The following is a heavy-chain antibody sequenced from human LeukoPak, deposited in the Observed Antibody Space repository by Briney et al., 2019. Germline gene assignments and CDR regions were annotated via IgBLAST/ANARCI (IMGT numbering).Heavy chain of an antibody. CDR1: GGSFSGYY. V-gene: IGHV4-34*01. Sequence: SETLSLTCAVYGGSFSGYYWSWIRQPPGKGLEWIGEINHSGSTNYNPSLKSRVTISVDTSKNQFSLKLSSVTAADTAVYYCARGSIVVLGFGELWHYFDYWGEGTLVTVSS. CDR3: ARGSIVVLGFGELWHYFDY. J-gene: IGHJ4*02. D-gene: IGHD3-10*01. CDR2: INHSGST.